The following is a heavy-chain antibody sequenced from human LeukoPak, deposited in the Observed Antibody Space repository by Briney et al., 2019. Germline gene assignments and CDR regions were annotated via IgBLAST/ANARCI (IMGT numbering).Heavy chain of an antibody. Sequence: GGSLRLSCAASGFTFSSYWMHWVRQTPGKRLVWVSRINGAGSSISYADSVKGRVTISRDNAKNTLYLQMNNLRAEDTAVYYCARGGDYKNDYWGQGTLVTVSS. CDR1: GFTFSSYW. CDR3: ARGGDYKNDY. V-gene: IGHV3-74*01. J-gene: IGHJ4*02. D-gene: IGHD4-17*01. CDR2: INGAGSSI.